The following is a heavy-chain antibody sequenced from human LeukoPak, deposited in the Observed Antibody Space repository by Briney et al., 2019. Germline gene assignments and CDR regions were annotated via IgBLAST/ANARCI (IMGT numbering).Heavy chain of an antibody. CDR1: GFTFDDYA. CDR3: AKDRGAVGGAFDI. D-gene: IGHD6-19*01. Sequence: GGSLRLSCAASGFTFDDYAMHCVPQAPGKGLGWVSGISWNSGIIGYTDSVKGRFTISRDNAKNSLYLQMNSLRAEDMALYYCAKDRGAVGGAFDIWGQGTMVTVSS. J-gene: IGHJ3*02. CDR2: ISWNSGII. V-gene: IGHV3-9*03.